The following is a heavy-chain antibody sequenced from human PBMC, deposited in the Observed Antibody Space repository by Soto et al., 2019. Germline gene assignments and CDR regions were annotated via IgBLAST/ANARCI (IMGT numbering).Heavy chain of an antibody. V-gene: IGHV1-46*01. J-gene: IGHJ4*02. Sequence: GASVKVSCKASGYTFTSYYMHWVRQAPGQGLEWMGIINPSGGSTSYAQKFQGRVTMTRDTSTSTVYMELSSLRSEDTAVYYCAREGFGITGTTPHFDYWGQGTLVTVSS. CDR3: AREGFGITGTTPHFDY. D-gene: IGHD1-7*01. CDR2: INPSGGST. CDR1: GYTFTSYY.